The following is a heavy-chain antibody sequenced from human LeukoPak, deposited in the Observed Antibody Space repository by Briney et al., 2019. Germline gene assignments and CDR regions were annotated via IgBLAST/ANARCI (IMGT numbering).Heavy chain of an antibody. Sequence: GGSLKLSCEGSGFMFGNHGLIWVRQAPGKGLDWLSFIGPSGVTRLYANSVKGRFTISRDNAENSVFLQMNSLRVEDTAVYYCARVSPMTDGAFDLWGQGVMVTVSS. CDR3: ARVSPMTDGAFDL. V-gene: IGHV3-48*04. CDR2: IGPSGVTR. J-gene: IGHJ3*01. CDR1: GFMFGNHG. D-gene: IGHD2-21*02.